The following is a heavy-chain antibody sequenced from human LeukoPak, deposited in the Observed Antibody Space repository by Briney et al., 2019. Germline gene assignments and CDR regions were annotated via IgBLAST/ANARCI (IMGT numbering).Heavy chain of an antibody. J-gene: IGHJ4*02. V-gene: IGHV3-9*03. CDR3: AKASFYGDYRLTN. CDR1: GFTFDDYA. D-gene: IGHD4-17*01. CDR2: ISWNSGSI. Sequence: PGGSLRLSCAASGFTFDDYAMHWVRQAPGKGLEWVSGISWNSGSIGYADSVKGRFTISRDNAKNSLYLQMNSLRAEDMALYYCAKASFYGDYRLTNWGQGTLVTVSS.